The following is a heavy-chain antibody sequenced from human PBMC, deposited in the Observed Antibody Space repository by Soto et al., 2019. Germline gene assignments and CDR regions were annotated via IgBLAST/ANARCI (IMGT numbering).Heavy chain of an antibody. CDR1: GGSVSSDTHY. D-gene: IGHD2-2*02. J-gene: IGHJ6*02. V-gene: IGHV4-61*01. CDR2: IYSSGST. CDR3: ARFVRSCSGTTCYTRADV. Sequence: QVQLQESGPGLVKPSETLSLTCTVSGGSVSSDTHYWSWIRQPPGKRLEWIGFIYSSGSTNYNPSLKSRVTMSVDTSKNQFALKLSSVIVADTAVYHCARFVRSCSGTTCYTRADVWGQGTTVTVSS.